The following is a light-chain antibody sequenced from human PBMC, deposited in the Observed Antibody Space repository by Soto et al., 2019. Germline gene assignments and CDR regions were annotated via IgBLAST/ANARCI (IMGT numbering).Light chain of an antibody. CDR1: SGHSSYA. CDR3: QTWGTGIQV. CDR2: LNSDGSH. V-gene: IGLV4-69*01. Sequence: QPVLTQSPSASASLGASVKLTCTLSSGHSSYAIAWHQQQPEKGPRYLMKLNSDGSHSKGDGIPDRFSGSSSGAERYFTISSLQSEDEADYYCQTWGTGIQVFGGGTKVTVL. J-gene: IGLJ2*01.